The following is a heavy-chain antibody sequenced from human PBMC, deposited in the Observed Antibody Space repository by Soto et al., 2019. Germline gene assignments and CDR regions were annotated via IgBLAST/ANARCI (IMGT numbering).Heavy chain of an antibody. V-gene: IGHV6-1*01. J-gene: IGHJ6*02. CDR1: GDSVSSNSAA. CDR3: ARDHGGDYYYYYGMDV. Sequence: SQTLSLTCAISGDSVSSNSAAWNWIRQSPSRGLEWLGRTYYRSKWYNDYAVSVKSRITINPDTSKNQSSLRLNSVTPEDTAVYYCARDHGGDYYYYYGMDVWGQGTTVTVSS. D-gene: IGHD6-25*01. CDR2: TYYRSKWYN.